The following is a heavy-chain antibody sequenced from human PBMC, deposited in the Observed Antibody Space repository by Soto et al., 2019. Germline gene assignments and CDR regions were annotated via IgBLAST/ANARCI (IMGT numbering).Heavy chain of an antibody. CDR1: GGSIGSVGYS. CDR2: IYYSGST. J-gene: IGHJ4*02. CDR3: ARRWGPTFDF. V-gene: IGHV4-61*08. Sequence: XXTLSLPFAVSGGSIGSVGYSWSSIRQPPGKGLEWIGYIYYSGSTNYNPSLKSRVTISVDTSKNQFSLKLSSVTAADTAVYYCARRWGPTFDFWGQGTLVTVSS. D-gene: IGHD1-26*01.